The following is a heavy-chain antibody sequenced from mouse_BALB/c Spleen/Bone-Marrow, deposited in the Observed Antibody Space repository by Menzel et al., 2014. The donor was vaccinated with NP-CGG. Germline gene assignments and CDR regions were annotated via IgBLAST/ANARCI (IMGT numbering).Heavy chain of an antibody. CDR2: INPSNGRT. CDR3: ARLIYGSSYIVDF. CDR1: GYTFTGYW. D-gene: IGHD1-1*01. V-gene: IGHV1S81*02. J-gene: IGHJ4*01. Sequence: QVQLQQPGAELVKPGASVKLSCKASGYTFTGYWMHWVKKRPGQGLEWIGEINPSNGRTNYNEKFKSMATLTLDKSSSTDSMQLNSLTSEDSAVFYCARLIYGSSYIVDFWGQGTSVTVSS.